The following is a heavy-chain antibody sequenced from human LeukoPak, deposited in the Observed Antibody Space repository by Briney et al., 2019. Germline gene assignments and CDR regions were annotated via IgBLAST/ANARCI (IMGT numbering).Heavy chain of an antibody. V-gene: IGHV4-59*01. CDR2: IYYSGST. Sequence: SETLSLTCTVSGGSISSYYWSWIRQPPGKGLEWIGYIYYSGSTNYNPSLKSRVTISADTSKNQFSLKLSSVTAADTAVYYCARSGLLWFGESPFDYWGQGTLVTVSS. J-gene: IGHJ4*02. CDR1: GGSISSYY. D-gene: IGHD3-10*01. CDR3: ARSGLLWFGESPFDY.